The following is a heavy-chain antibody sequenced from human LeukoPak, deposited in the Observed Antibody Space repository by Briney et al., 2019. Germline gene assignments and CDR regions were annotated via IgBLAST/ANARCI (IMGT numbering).Heavy chain of an antibody. CDR2: IEASGENT. V-gene: IGHV3-23*01. Sequence: GGSLSLSCAASGFTFNRYAMSWVRQAPGKGLEWVSSIEASGENTYYADSVKGRSTMSRDNSKNTLYLQMNSLRGDDTAIFYCARDHLSCTGGSCYSNNWGQGTLVTVSS. D-gene: IGHD2-15*01. CDR3: ARDHLSCTGGSCYSNN. J-gene: IGHJ4*02. CDR1: GFTFNRYA.